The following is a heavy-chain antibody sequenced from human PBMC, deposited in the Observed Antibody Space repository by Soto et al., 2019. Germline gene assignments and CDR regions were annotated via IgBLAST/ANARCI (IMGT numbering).Heavy chain of an antibody. J-gene: IGHJ4*02. CDR3: ARGGEPIDY. CDR2: INPIGGST. Sequence: ASVKVSCKASGYTFTSYYMHWVRQAPGQGLVWMGIINPIGGSTSYAQKFQGRVTFTRDTSASTAYMELSSLRSEDTAVYYCARGGEPIDYWGQGTLVTVSS. CDR1: GYTFTSYY. V-gene: IGHV1-46*01. D-gene: IGHD2-21*01.